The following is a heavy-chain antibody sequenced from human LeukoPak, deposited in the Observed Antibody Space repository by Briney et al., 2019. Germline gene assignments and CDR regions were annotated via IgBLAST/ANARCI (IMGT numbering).Heavy chain of an antibody. CDR3: AELGITMIGGV. D-gene: IGHD3-10*02. CDR1: GFTFSSYG. J-gene: IGHJ6*04. V-gene: IGHV3-23*01. CDR2: ISGSGGST. Sequence: GGSLRLSCAASGFTFSSYGMSWVRQAPGKGLEWVSAISGSGGSTYYADSVKGRFTISRDNSKDTLYLQMNSLRAEDTAVYYCAELGITMIGGVWGKGTTVTISS.